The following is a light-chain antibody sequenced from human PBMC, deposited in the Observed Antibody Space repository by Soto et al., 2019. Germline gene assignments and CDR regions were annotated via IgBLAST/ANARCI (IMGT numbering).Light chain of an antibody. CDR1: QSLSSSH. V-gene: IGKV3-20*01. Sequence: EIVLTQSPGTLSLSPGERATLSCRASQSLSSSHLAWYQQKPGQAPRLLIYGASSRAAGVPDRFSGSGSGTDFTLTISRLEPEDFAVYYCQQYGGSPQFSFGPGTKVDL. J-gene: IGKJ3*01. CDR2: GAS. CDR3: QQYGGSPQFS.